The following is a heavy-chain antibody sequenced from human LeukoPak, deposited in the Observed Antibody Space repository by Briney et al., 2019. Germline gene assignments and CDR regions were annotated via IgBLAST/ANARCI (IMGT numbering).Heavy chain of an antibody. D-gene: IGHD3-22*01. J-gene: IGHJ4*02. CDR3: VRQYSYDSSGYYPWDY. Sequence: GGSLRLSCVASGFTFSSYYMHWVRQAPGKGPVWVSGINTDGSSTTYADSVKGRFTISRDNAKNTLYLQMNSLRAEDTAMYYCVRQYSYDSSGYYPWDYWGQGTLVTVSS. V-gene: IGHV3-74*01. CDR2: INTDGSST. CDR1: GFTFSSYY.